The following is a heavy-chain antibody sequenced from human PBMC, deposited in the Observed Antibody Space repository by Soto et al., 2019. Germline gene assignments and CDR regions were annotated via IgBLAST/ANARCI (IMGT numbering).Heavy chain of an antibody. J-gene: IGHJ4*02. CDR3: ARDYYKYYDSSGYYRSPAY. D-gene: IGHD3-22*01. CDR2: ISYDGRDK. CDR1: GFTFSSYW. Sequence: PGGSLRLSCAASGFTFSSYWMSWVRQAPGKGLEWVALISYDGRDKDYADSVKGRFTISRDNSRNTLFLQLNSLRAEDTAVYYCARDYYKYYDSSGYYRSPAYWGQGTLVTVSS. V-gene: IGHV3-30-3*01.